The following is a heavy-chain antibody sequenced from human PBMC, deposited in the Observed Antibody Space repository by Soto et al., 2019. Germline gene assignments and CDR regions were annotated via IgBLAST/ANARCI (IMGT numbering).Heavy chain of an antibody. CDR2: IYYSGTT. Sequence: SETLSLTCTVSGDSITINSYFWSWIRHPPGKGLEWIGSIYYSGTTYYNPSLKSRVTISVDRSKNQFSLKLRSVTAADTAVYYCARHFSVDYFDYWGQGALVTVSS. J-gene: IGHJ4*02. CDR1: GDSITINSYF. CDR3: ARHFSVDYFDY. V-gene: IGHV4-39*01.